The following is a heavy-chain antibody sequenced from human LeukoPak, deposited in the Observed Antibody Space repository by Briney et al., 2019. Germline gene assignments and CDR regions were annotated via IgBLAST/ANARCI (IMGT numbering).Heavy chain of an antibody. Sequence: SETLSLTCSVSGGSMSSYYWTWIRQPAGKGLEWIGRISTSGNTYYNPSLKSRLTTSIDTSKNQFSLQLTSVTAADTALYYCASGGRGYSGYDPIDYWGQGILVTVSS. J-gene: IGHJ4*02. CDR3: ASGGRGYSGYDPIDY. CDR1: GGSMSSYY. D-gene: IGHD5-12*01. V-gene: IGHV4-4*07. CDR2: ISTSGNT.